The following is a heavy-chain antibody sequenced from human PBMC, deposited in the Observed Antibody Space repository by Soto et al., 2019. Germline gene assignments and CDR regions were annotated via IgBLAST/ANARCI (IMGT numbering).Heavy chain of an antibody. CDR2: ISVYNGNT. CDR1: GDTLTTYG. V-gene: IGHV1-18*01. Sequence: QVQLVQSGAEVKNPGASVKVSCKASGDTLTTYGISWVRQAPGQGLEWMGWISVYNGNTNYAQKVQGRVTMTTDTSTSADYMERRSMKSDDTAVYYCARVSGAKELHGMDVWCQGTTVTVSS. D-gene: IGHD1-26*01. J-gene: IGHJ6*02. CDR3: ARVSGAKELHGMDV.